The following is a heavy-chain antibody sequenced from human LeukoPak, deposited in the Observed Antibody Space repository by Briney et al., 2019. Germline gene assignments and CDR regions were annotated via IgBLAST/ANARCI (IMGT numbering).Heavy chain of an antibody. V-gene: IGHV3-74*01. CDR1: GFTFSNYW. CDR2: INSDGNRR. Sequence: GGSLRLSCAASGFTFSNYWMHWVGQAPGKGLVWVSRINSDGNRRSYADSVKGRFTISRDNAKNSLFLQMDSLRVEDTAVYYCASGNWNYLDRGQGTLVTVYS. J-gene: IGHJ4*02. D-gene: IGHD1-7*01. CDR3: ASGNWNYLD.